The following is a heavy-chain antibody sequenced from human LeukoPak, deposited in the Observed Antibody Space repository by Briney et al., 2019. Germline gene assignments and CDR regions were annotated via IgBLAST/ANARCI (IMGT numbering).Heavy chain of an antibody. Sequence: GASVKVSCKASGYTFTSYAMHWVRQAPGQRLEWMGWINAGNGNTKYSQKFQGRVTITRNTSISTAYMELNSLRAEDTAVYYCARSPTVSVGYCSSVTCQADYWGQGTLVTVSS. D-gene: IGHD2-2*01. CDR3: ARSPTVSVGYCSSVTCQADY. V-gene: IGHV1-3*01. CDR2: INAGNGNT. J-gene: IGHJ4*02. CDR1: GYTFTSYA.